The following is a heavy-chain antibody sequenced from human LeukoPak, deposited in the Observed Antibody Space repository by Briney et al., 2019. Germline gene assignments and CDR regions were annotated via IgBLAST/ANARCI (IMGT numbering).Heavy chain of an antibody. D-gene: IGHD1-26*01. Sequence: SETLSLTCTVSGGSISSSGYYWGWIRQPPGKGLEWIASIYYSGSTYYNPSLKSRVTISVDTSKNQLSLKLSSLTAADTAVYYCARHEYSGSYYGLSWFDPRGQGTLVTVSS. J-gene: IGHJ5*02. CDR2: IYYSGST. CDR3: ARHEYSGSYYGLSWFDP. CDR1: GGSISSSGYY. V-gene: IGHV4-39*01.